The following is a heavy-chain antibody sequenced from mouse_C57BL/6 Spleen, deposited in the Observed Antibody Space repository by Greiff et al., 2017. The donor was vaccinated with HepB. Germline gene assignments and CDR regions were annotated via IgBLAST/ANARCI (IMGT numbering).Heavy chain of an antibody. CDR3: ARPGVGAWFAY. CDR2: IDPSDSYT. V-gene: IGHV1-69*01. CDR1: GYTFTSYW. D-gene: IGHD1-1*02. J-gene: IGHJ3*01. Sequence: QVQLQQPGAELVMPGASVKLSCKASGYTFTSYWMNWVKQRPGQGLEWIGEIDPSDSYTNYNQKFKGKSTLTVDKSSSTAYMQLSSLTSEDSAVYYCARPGVGAWFAYWGQGTLVTVAA.